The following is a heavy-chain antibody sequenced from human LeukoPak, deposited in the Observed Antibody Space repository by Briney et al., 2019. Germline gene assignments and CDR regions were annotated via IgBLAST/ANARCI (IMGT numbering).Heavy chain of an antibody. D-gene: IGHD5-18*01. Sequence: GVSLRLSCAASGFTFSSYAMSTVLQAPGKGLDWVSVISGSGGSTYYADSVRGRFTISRDNSKNTLYLQMNSLRAEDTAVYYCAREAQDTAMGPRFDYWGQGTLVTVSS. CDR2: ISGSGGST. CDR1: GFTFSSYA. J-gene: IGHJ4*02. V-gene: IGHV3-23*01. CDR3: AREAQDTAMGPRFDY.